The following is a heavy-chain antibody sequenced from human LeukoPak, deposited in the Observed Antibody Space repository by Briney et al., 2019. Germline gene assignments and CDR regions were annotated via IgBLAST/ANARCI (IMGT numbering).Heavy chain of an antibody. J-gene: IGHJ4*02. Sequence: TSQTLSLTCTVSGGSISSGSYYWSWIRQPPGKGLEWIGYIYYSGSTNYNPSLKSRVTISVDTSKNQFSLKLSPVTAADTAVYYCAREVSGDYFDYWGQGTLVTVSS. CDR2: IYYSGST. CDR1: GGSISSGSYY. D-gene: IGHD1-26*01. V-gene: IGHV4-61*01. CDR3: AREVSGDYFDY.